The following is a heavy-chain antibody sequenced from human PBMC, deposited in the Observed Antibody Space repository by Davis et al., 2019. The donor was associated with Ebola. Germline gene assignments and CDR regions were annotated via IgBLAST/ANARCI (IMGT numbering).Heavy chain of an antibody. V-gene: IGHV4-59*01. Sequence: PGGSLRLSCTVSGGSISRYYWSWIRQPPGKGLEWIGCIFYSGRSNYNPSLKSRVTISVDTSKNQFSLKLSSVTAADTAVYYCARGKTTVTTGFDYWGQGTLVTVSS. CDR1: GGSISRYY. CDR2: IFYSGRS. D-gene: IGHD4-11*01. J-gene: IGHJ4*02. CDR3: ARGKTTVTTGFDY.